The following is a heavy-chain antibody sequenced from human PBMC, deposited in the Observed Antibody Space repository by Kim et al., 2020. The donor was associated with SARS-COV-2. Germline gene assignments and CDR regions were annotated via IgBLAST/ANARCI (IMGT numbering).Heavy chain of an antibody. CDR1: GFTFNNAW. Sequence: GGSLRLSCATSGFTFNNAWMSWVRQAPGKGLEWVGRIKSENDGGTTAYAAPVEGRFTISRDDSKKTLYLQMNSLKTEDTAVYYCWVAGLPMPFDYWGQGT. J-gene: IGHJ4*02. V-gene: IGHV3-15*01. CDR3: WVAGLPMPFDY. D-gene: IGHD2-15*01. CDR2: IKSENDGGTT.